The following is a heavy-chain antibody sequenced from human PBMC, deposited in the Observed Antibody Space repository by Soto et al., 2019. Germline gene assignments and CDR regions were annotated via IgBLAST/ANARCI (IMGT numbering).Heavy chain of an antibody. CDR2: IYSGGST. Sequence: GGSLRLSCAASGFTVSSNYMSWVRQAPGKGLEWVSVIYSGGSTYYADSVKGRFTISRDNSKNTLYLQMNSLRAEDTAVYYCARIVGTPPYSSSWFNYFDYWGQGTLVTVSS. V-gene: IGHV3-66*01. CDR3: ARIVGTPPYSSSWFNYFDY. D-gene: IGHD6-13*01. J-gene: IGHJ4*02. CDR1: GFTVSSNY.